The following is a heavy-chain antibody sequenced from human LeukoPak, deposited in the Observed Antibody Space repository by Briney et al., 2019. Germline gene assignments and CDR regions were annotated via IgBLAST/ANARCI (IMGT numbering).Heavy chain of an antibody. V-gene: IGHV3-21*01. J-gene: IGHJ6*03. CDR3: ARSPQQLVFRYMDV. D-gene: IGHD6-13*01. CDR2: ISSSSSYI. CDR1: GFTFSSYS. Sequence: GGSLRLSCAASGFTFSSYSMNWVRQAPGKGLEWVSSISSSSSYIYYADSVKGRFTISRDNAKNSLYLQMNSLRAEDTAVYYRARSPQQLVFRYMDVWGKGTTVTVSS.